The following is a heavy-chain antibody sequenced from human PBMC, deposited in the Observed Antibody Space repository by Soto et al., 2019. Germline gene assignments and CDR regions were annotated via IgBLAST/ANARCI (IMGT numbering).Heavy chain of an antibody. J-gene: IGHJ4*02. V-gene: IGHV6-1*01. D-gene: IGHD6-13*01. CDR3: ARVDYDRSWSKFDY. CDR2: TYYRSKWYN. CDR1: GDSVSSSSAA. Sequence: SQTLSLTCAISGDSVSSSSAAWNWIRQSPSRGLEWLGRTYYRSKWYNDYAVSVKSRITINPDTSKNQFSLQLNSVTPEDTAVYYCARVDYDRSWSKFDYWGQGTLVTVS.